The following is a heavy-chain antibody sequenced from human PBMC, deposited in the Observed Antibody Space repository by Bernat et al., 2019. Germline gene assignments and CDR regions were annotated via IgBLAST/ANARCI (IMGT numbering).Heavy chain of an antibody. D-gene: IGHD3-10*01. CDR3: AKGGCYDVGDLFDS. CDR1: GFTFSTYS. Sequence: QVQLVESGGGVVQPGGSLRLSCTASGFTFSTYSLHWVRQAPDKGLEWVAFIQNDGSDKYYADFVKGRFTISRDNSKKTLYLQMNSLRTEDTAVYYCAKGGCYDVGDLFDSWGQGTLVTVSS. J-gene: IGHJ4*02. CDR2: IQNDGSDK. V-gene: IGHV3-30*02.